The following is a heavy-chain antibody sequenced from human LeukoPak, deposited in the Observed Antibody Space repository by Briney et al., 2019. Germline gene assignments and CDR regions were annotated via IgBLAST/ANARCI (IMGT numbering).Heavy chain of an antibody. CDR3: ARGVDWFDP. J-gene: IGHJ5*02. CDR1: GFTFSDQY. CDR2: IKQDGSEK. Sequence: GGSLRLSCVVSGFTFSDQYMDWVRQAPGKGLEWVANIKQDGSEKYYVDSVKGRFTISRDNAKNSLYLQMNSLRAEDTAVYYCARGVDWFDPWGQGTMVTVSS. V-gene: IGHV3-7*01.